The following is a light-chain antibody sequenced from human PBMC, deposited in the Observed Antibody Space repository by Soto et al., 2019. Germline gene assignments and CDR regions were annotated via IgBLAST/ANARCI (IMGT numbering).Light chain of an antibody. CDR1: QSVSSY. CDR3: QHRSNWPLT. Sequence: EVVLTQSPATLSLSPGEGATLSCRASQSVSSYLAWYQQKPGQAPRLLIYDASNSATGIPARFSGSGSGTDFTLTISSLEPEDFAVYYCQHRSNWPLTFGGGTKVDIK. CDR2: DAS. V-gene: IGKV3-11*01. J-gene: IGKJ4*01.